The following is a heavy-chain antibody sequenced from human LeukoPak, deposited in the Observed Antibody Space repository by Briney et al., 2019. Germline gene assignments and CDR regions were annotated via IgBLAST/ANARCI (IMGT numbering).Heavy chain of an antibody. D-gene: IGHD3-3*01. V-gene: IGHV4-4*02. J-gene: IGHJ6*03. CDR2: INDRGTI. Sequence: SETLSLTCVVSGGSISSSAWWSWVRQSPGKGLEWIGEINDRGTINYNPSLQRRVSISVDKSKNQFSLILNSVTDADTARYYCARESKGSSYFYYYMDVWGKGTTVTVSS. CDR1: GGSISSSAW. CDR3: ARESKGSSYFYYYMDV.